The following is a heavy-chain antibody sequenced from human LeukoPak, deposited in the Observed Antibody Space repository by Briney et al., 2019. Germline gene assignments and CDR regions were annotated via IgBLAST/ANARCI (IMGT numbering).Heavy chain of an antibody. CDR3: AKVRSIAAAGIGAADY. D-gene: IGHD6-13*01. CDR1: GFTFSSYG. J-gene: IGHJ4*02. Sequence: PGGSLRLSCAASGFTFSSYGVHWVRQAPGKGLEWVAVISYDGSNKYYADSVKGRFTISRDNSKNTLYLQMNSLRAEDTAVYYCAKVRSIAAAGIGAADYWGQGTLVTVSS. V-gene: IGHV3-30*18. CDR2: ISYDGSNK.